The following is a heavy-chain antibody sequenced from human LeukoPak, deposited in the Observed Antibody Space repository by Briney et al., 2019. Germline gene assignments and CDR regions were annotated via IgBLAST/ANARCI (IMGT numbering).Heavy chain of an antibody. D-gene: IGHD6-13*01. Sequence: GGSLRLSCAATGFTFSSYWMHWVRQAPGKGLVWVSRIKSDGTSTSYADSEKGRITVSRDIAKNTLFLQMNSLRAEDTAVYYCAVRYSGSWYLFDYWGQGTLVTVSS. V-gene: IGHV3-74*01. CDR2: IKSDGTST. CDR3: AVRYSGSWYLFDY. CDR1: GFTFSSYW. J-gene: IGHJ4*02.